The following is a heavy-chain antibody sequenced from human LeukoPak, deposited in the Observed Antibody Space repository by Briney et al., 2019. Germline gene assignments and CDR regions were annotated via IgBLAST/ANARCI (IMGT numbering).Heavy chain of an antibody. Sequence: GGSLRLSCTASGFTFGDYAMSWVRQAPGKGLEWVGFIRSKAYGGTTEYAASVKGRFTISRDDSKSIAYLQMNSLKTEDTAVYYCTSTEYSSPGEFDYWGQGTLVTVSS. J-gene: IGHJ4*02. CDR3: TSTEYSSPGEFDY. CDR1: GFTFGDYA. CDR2: IRSKAYGGTT. V-gene: IGHV3-49*04. D-gene: IGHD6-6*01.